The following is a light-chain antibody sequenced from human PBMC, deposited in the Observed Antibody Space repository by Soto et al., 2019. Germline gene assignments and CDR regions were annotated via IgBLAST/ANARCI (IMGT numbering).Light chain of an antibody. Sequence: EIVMTPSPATLSLSPGERGTLSCRASQSVGTNLAWYQQKPGQAARLLIYGASSRATGVPDRFSASGSGTDFTLTISRLEPEDFAVYYCQQYGRSPFTFGPGTKVDI. J-gene: IGKJ3*01. V-gene: IGKV3-20*01. CDR2: GAS. CDR3: QQYGRSPFT. CDR1: QSVGTN.